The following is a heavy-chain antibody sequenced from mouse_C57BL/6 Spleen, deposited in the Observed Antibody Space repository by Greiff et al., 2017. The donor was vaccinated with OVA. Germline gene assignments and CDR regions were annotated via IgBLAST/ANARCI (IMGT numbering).Heavy chain of an antibody. D-gene: IGHD2-5*01. Sequence: QVQLQQSGAELVRPGASVTLSCKASGYTFTDYEMHWVKQTPVHGLEWIGAIDPETGGTAYNQKFKGKAILTADKSSSTAYMELRSLTSEDSAVYYCTRFDYSNYFDYWGQGTTLTVSS. CDR2: IDPETGGT. CDR3: TRFDYSNYFDY. CDR1: GYTFTDYE. J-gene: IGHJ2*01. V-gene: IGHV1-15*01.